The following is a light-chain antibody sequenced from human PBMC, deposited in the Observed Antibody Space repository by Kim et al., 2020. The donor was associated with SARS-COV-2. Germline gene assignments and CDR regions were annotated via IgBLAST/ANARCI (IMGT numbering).Light chain of an antibody. J-gene: IGKJ5*01. V-gene: IGKV1-17*01. CDR1: QDIRND. CDR3: LQHSTNPGT. CDR2: GAS. Sequence: DIQMTQSPSSLSASVGDRVTITCRASQDIRNDLGWYQQNPGRAPKRLIYGASSLQSGVPSRFSGSGSGTEFTLTISSVQPEDFATYICLQHSTNPGTLGKGTRRKIK.